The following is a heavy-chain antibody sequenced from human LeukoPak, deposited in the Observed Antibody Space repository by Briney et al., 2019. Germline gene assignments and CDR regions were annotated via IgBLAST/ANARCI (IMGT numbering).Heavy chain of an antibody. CDR2: IYYSGST. Sequence: SETLSLTCTVSGGSISSYYWSWIRQPPGKGLEWIGCIYYSGSTNYNPSLKSRVTISVDTSKNQFSLKLSSVTAADTAVYYCARWYSNFAFDYWGQGTLVTVSS. V-gene: IGHV4-59*01. D-gene: IGHD4-11*01. CDR3: ARWYSNFAFDY. J-gene: IGHJ4*02. CDR1: GGSISSYY.